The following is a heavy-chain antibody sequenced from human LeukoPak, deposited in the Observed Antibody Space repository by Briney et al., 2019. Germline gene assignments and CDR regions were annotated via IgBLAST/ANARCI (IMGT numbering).Heavy chain of an antibody. V-gene: IGHV4-34*01. CDR3: ARGRRIAARPFDY. J-gene: IGHJ4*02. Sequence: SETLSLTCAVYGGSFSGYYWSWIRQPPGKGLEWIGEINHSGSTNYNPSLKSRVTISVDTSKNQFSLKLSSVAAADTAVYYCARGRRIAARPFDYWGQGTLVTVSS. D-gene: IGHD6-6*01. CDR1: GGSFSGYY. CDR2: INHSGST.